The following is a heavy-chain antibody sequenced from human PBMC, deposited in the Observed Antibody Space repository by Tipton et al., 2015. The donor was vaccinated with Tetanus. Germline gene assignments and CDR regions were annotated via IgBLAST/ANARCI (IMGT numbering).Heavy chain of an antibody. J-gene: IGHJ4*02. D-gene: IGHD2-21*02. V-gene: IGHV1-69*01. Sequence: QVQLVQSGPEVKKPGSSVKVSCKASGGTFSSYAISWVRQAPGQGLEWMGGIIPIFGTANYAQKFQGRVTITADESTSTAYMELSSLRSEDTAVYYGARTVSYCGGDCSHFDCWGQGTLVTVSS. CDR3: ARTVSYCGGDCSHFDC. CDR1: GGTFSSYA. CDR2: IIPIFGTA.